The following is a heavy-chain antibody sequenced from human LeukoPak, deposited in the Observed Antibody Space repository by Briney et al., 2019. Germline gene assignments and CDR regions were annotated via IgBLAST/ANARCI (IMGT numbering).Heavy chain of an antibody. V-gene: IGHV4-4*07. CDR1: GGSISSYY. Sequence: PSETLSLTCTVSGGSISSYYGSWIRQPAGKGLEWIGRIYSSGSTNYNPSLKSRVTLSVDTSKNQFSLKPSSVTAADTAVYYCARSTEGWFDPWGQGTLVTVSS. CDR2: IYSSGST. J-gene: IGHJ5*02. CDR3: ARSTEGWFDP.